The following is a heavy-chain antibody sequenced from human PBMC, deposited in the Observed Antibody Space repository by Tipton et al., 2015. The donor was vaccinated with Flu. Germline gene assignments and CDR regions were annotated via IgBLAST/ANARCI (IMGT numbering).Heavy chain of an antibody. D-gene: IGHD3-10*02. CDR3: ARHTGDSVRGVIDY. J-gene: IGHJ4*02. Sequence: TLSLTCTVSGGSIGSYYWNWIRQPPGKGLEWIGYIYNNAYTKYSPSLKSRVSISVDTSKNQFSLKLSSVTAADTAVYYCARHTGDSVRGVIDYWGQGTLVTVSS. CDR2: IYNNAYT. V-gene: IGHV4-59*08. CDR1: GGSIGSYY.